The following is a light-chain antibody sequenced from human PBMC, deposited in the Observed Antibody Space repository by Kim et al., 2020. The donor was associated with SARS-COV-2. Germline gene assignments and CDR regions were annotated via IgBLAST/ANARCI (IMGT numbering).Light chain of an antibody. J-gene: IGLJ2*01. V-gene: IGLV1-40*01. Sequence: QSVLTQPPSVSGAPGQRVTISCTGSSSNIGAGYDVHWYQQLPGTAPKLLIYGNSNRPSGVPDRFSGSKSGTSASLAITGLRAEDEADYYCQSYDSSVVFGGGTQLTVL. CDR3: QSYDSSVV. CDR2: GNS. CDR1: SSNIGAGYD.